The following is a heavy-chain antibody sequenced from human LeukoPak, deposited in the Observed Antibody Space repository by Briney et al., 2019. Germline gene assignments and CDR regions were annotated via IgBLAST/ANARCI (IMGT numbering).Heavy chain of an antibody. CDR3: ARWASISREPGGFFDH. CDR2: FCLGRDT. J-gene: IGHJ4*02. D-gene: IGHD1-14*01. CDR1: GDSVTNDFF. Sequence: SETLSLTCTVSGDSVTNDFFWGWVRQPPEKELEWIGSFCLGRDTYYRPSLKSRVTISVDTSKNQFSLNLNSVTAADTAVYYCARWASISREPGGFFDHWGQGTLVTVSS. V-gene: IGHV4-38-2*02.